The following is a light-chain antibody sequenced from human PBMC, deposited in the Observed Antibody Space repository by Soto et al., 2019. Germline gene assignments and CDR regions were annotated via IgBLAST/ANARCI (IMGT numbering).Light chain of an antibody. V-gene: IGKV1-17*01. Sequence: DIQMTQSPSSLSASVGDRVTITCRASQAIRNDVGWWQQKPGKAPKRLIYAASSLQRGVPSRFSGSGSGTEFTLTISSLQPEDSATYYCLQHNSYPRTFGQGTKVEI. CDR1: QAIRND. CDR3: LQHNSYPRT. J-gene: IGKJ1*01. CDR2: AAS.